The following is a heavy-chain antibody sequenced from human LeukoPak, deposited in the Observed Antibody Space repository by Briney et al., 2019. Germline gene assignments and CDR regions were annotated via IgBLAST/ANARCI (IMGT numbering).Heavy chain of an antibody. CDR2: INSNGGST. J-gene: IGHJ5*02. V-gene: IGHV3-64*01. D-gene: IGHD2-2*01. Sequence: GGSLRLSCAASGFSFSSYCMFWVRQAPGKGLEYVSGINSNGGSTFYANSVKGRFTISRDNSKNTLYLQMGSLRAEDMAVYCCARGTSSSCYVNWFDPWGQGTLVTVSS. CDR1: GFSFSSYC. CDR3: ARGTSSSCYVNWFDP.